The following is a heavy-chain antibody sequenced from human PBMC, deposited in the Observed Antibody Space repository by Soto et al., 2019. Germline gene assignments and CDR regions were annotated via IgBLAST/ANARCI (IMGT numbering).Heavy chain of an antibody. CDR3: ARVGPWVPYYYDSSPYTFENWFDP. Sequence: SETLSLTCTVSGGSISSGDYYWSWIRQPPGKGLEWIGYIYYSGSTYYNPSLKSRVTISIDMTNNHVSLILNSVTAADTAVYYCARVGPWVPYYYDSSPYTFENWFDPWGQGTLVT. CDR2: IYYSGST. J-gene: IGHJ5*02. CDR1: GGSISSGDYY. D-gene: IGHD3-22*01. V-gene: IGHV4-30-4*01.